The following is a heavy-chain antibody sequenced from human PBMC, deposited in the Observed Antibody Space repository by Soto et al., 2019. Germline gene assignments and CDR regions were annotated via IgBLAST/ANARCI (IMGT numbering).Heavy chain of an antibody. CDR3: AREMSSMTWYFDI. V-gene: IGHV4-61*01. CDR2: VYYSGST. J-gene: IGHJ2*01. CDR1: GDSISRGSYF. Sequence: QVQLQESGPGLVKPSETLSLSCSVSGDSISRGSYFWSWIRQPPGKGLEWIGYVYYSGSTNYNPSLKSGVTMSVDRSKNQISLKLISVTAADTAVYYCAREMSSMTWYFDIWGRGAPVTVSS.